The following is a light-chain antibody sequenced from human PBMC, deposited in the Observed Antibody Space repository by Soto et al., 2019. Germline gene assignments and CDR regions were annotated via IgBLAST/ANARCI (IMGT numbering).Light chain of an antibody. V-gene: IGKV1-39*01. CDR1: QSISVH. CDR3: QQSYITPYT. Sequence: DIQMIQSPSSLSASVGDTVTITCRASQSISVHLNWYQQKPGKVPKLLIYAASNLQSGVPSSFSGSGSETDFALTISSPQPEDFATYYCQQSYITPYTFGQGTKLQIK. CDR2: AAS. J-gene: IGKJ2*01.